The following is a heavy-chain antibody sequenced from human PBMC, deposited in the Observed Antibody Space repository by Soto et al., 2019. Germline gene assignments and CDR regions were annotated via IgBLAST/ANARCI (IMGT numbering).Heavy chain of an antibody. J-gene: IGHJ3*02. D-gene: IGHD5-12*01. CDR2: ISSSGSTI. CDR3: ASPNNGRRWLQLNAFDI. CDR1: GFTFSSYE. Sequence: HPGGSLRLSCAASGFTFSSYEMNWVRQAPGKGLEWVSYISSSGSTIYYADSVKGRFTISRDNAKNSLYLQMNSLRAEDTAVYYCASPNNGRRWLQLNAFDIWGQGTMVTVSS. V-gene: IGHV3-48*03.